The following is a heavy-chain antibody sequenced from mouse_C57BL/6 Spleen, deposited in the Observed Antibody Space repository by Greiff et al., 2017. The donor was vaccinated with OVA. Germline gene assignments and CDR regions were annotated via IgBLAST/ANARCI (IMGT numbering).Heavy chain of an antibody. V-gene: IGHV1-4*01. J-gene: IGHJ2*01. D-gene: IGHD1-3*01. Sequence: VKLMESGAELARPGASVKMSCKASGYTFTSYTMHWVKQRPGQGLEWIGYINPSSGYTKYNQKFKDKATLTADKSSSTAYMQLSSLTSEDSAVYYCARLEWVFDYWGQGTTLTVSS. CDR3: ARLEWVFDY. CDR1: GYTFTSYT. CDR2: INPSSGYT.